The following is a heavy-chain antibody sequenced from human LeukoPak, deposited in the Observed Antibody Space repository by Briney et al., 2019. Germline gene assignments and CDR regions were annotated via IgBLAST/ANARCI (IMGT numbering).Heavy chain of an antibody. CDR3: ASLYDSSGYFDY. J-gene: IGHJ4*02. Sequence: SQTLSLTCAISGDSVSSNSAAWNWIRQSPSIGLEWLGRTYYRSKWYNDYAVSVKSRITNNPDTSKNQFSLQLNSVTPEDTAVYYCASLYDSSGYFDYWGQGTLVTVSS. D-gene: IGHD3-22*01. V-gene: IGHV6-1*01. CDR2: TYYRSKWYN. CDR1: GDSVSSNSAA.